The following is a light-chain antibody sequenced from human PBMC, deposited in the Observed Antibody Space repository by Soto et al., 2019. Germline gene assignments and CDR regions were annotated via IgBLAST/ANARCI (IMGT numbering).Light chain of an antibody. J-gene: IGLJ2*01. Sequence: QSALTQPASVSGSPGQSITISCTGTSSSLGSYDLVSWYLQYPGKAPKLLIYEGSKRPSGVSIRFSGSKSGNTASLTISGLQPEDEADYFCCTYTGTSAPFVVFGGGTKVTVL. CDR1: SSSLGSYDL. CDR3: CTYTGTSAPFVV. CDR2: EGS. V-gene: IGLV2-23*01.